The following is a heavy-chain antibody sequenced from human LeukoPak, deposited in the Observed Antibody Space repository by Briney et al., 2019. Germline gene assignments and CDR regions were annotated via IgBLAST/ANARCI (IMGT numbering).Heavy chain of an antibody. Sequence: PSETLSLTCTVSGGSISTYYWSWIRQPPGKGLEWIGYVSYSGSTNYNPSFKSRVTISVDTSKNQFSLKLSSVTAADTAFHYCARVDQGDNGYDQAFDYWGQGTLVTVSS. D-gene: IGHD5-12*01. V-gene: IGHV4-59*01. J-gene: IGHJ4*02. CDR1: GGSISTYY. CDR2: VSYSGST. CDR3: ARVDQGDNGYDQAFDY.